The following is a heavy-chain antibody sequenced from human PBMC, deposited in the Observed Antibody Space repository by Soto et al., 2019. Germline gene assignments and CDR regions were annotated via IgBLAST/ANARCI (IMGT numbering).Heavy chain of an antibody. CDR2: FDPEDGET. V-gene: IGHV1-24*01. D-gene: IGHD1-26*01. CDR1: GYTLTELS. J-gene: IGHJ6*02. CDR3: ATAYLLLGPSYYGMDV. Sequence: ASVKVSCKVSGYTLTELSMHWVRQAPGKGLEWMGGFDPEDGETIYAQKFQGRVTMTEDTSTDTAYMELSSLRSEDTAVYYCATAYLLLGPSYYGMDVWGQGTTVTVSS.